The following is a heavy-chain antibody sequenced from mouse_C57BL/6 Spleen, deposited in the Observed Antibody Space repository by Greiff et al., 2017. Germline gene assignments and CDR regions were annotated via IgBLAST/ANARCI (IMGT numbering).Heavy chain of an antibody. Sequence: EVQGVESGGGLVQPGGSLKLSCAASGFTFSDYYMYWVRQTPEKRLEWVAYISNGGGSTYYPDTLKGRFTISRDNAKNTLYLQMSRLKSEDTAMYYCARRYDYDRGYYYAMDYWGQGTSVTVSS. CDR1: GFTFSDYY. D-gene: IGHD2-4*01. V-gene: IGHV5-12*01. CDR3: ARRYDYDRGYYYAMDY. CDR2: ISNGGGST. J-gene: IGHJ4*01.